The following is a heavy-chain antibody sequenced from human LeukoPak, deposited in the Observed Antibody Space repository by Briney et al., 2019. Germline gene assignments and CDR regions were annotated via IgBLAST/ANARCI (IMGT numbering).Heavy chain of an antibody. Sequence: GESLKISCKGSGYSFTSYWIGWVRQMPGKGLEWMGIIYPGDSDTRYSPSFQGQVTISADKSISTAYLQWSSLKASDTAMYYCARPCQTGRQWLVCLDYWGQGTLVTVSS. CDR3: ARPCQTGRQWLVCLDY. CDR2: IYPGDSDT. J-gene: IGHJ4*02. D-gene: IGHD6-19*01. V-gene: IGHV5-51*01. CDR1: GYSFTSYW.